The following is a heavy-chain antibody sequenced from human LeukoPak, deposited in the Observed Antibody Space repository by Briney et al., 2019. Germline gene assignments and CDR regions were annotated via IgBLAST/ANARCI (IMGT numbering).Heavy chain of an antibody. D-gene: IGHD3-10*01. Sequence: GGSLRLSCAASGFFFNTYWMHWVRQAPGKGLVWVSRINSDGSKTSHADSVKGRFTISRDNAKNTLYLQMNGLRAEDTAVYSCARESSLAYYFAYWGRGTLVTVSS. J-gene: IGHJ4*02. CDR1: GFFFNTYW. CDR2: INSDGSKT. CDR3: ARESSLAYYFAY. V-gene: IGHV3-74*01.